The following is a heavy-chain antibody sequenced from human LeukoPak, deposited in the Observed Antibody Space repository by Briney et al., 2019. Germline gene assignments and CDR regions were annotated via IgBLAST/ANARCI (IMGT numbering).Heavy chain of an antibody. CDR2: INAGNGNT. Sequence: GASVKVSCKASGYTFTGYYMHWVRQAPGQRLEWMGWINAGNGNTKYSQKFQGRVTITRDTSASTAYMELSSLRSEDTAVYYCARRIPVAGLDYWGQGTPVTVSS. CDR3: ARRIPVAGLDY. V-gene: IGHV1-3*01. CDR1: GYTFTGYY. D-gene: IGHD6-19*01. J-gene: IGHJ4*02.